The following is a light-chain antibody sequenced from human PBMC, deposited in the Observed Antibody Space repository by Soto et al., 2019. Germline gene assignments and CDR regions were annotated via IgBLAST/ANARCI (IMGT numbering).Light chain of an antibody. Sequence: EIVLTHFPGTLSLSLGERATLSCRASQSVSNNYLAWYQQKPGQAPRLVIFGASNRATGIPDRFSASGSGTEFTLTISRLEPEDVAVYYCQQYATSPLTFGHGTKVEI. CDR2: GAS. CDR1: QSVSNNY. V-gene: IGKV3-20*01. J-gene: IGKJ1*01. CDR3: QQYATSPLT.